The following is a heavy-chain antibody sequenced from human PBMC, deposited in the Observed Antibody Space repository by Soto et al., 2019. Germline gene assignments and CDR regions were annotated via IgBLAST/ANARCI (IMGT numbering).Heavy chain of an antibody. CDR3: AREVHVHTPAFVY. J-gene: IGHJ4*02. D-gene: IGHD3-10*02. CDR2: ISPMFGAA. V-gene: IGHV1-69*19. Sequence: QVQLVQSGAEMKKPGSSVKVSCQSSGGTFNTYAMNWVRQAPGQGPEWMGDISPMFGAANYAPKFQGRVTITADESTGTSYMQLRSLTSEDTAIYFCAREVHVHTPAFVYWGQGTLVTVSS. CDR1: GGTFNTYA.